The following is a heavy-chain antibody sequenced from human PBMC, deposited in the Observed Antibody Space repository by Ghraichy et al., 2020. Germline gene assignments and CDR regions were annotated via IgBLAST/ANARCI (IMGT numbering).Heavy chain of an antibody. J-gene: IGHJ4*02. CDR2: FYNSEST. CDR1: GGSVSSGSYY. Sequence: SETLSLTCTVSGGSVSSGSYYWSWIRQRPGKGLEWIVYFYNSESTNYNPSLKSRVTISVDTAKNQFSLKLSSVTAADTAVYYCARDSSQYYFDYWGQGTLVTVSS. D-gene: IGHD6-6*01. V-gene: IGHV4-61*01. CDR3: ARDSSQYYFDY.